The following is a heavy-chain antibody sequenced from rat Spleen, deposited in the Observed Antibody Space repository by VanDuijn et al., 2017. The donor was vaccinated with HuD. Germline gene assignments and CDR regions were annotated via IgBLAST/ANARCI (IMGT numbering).Heavy chain of an antibody. D-gene: IGHD1-12*01. CDR3: ARAFATLGPISFRGYYVMDA. Sequence: EVQVLESGGGLVQPGNSLRLSCATSGFTFSTAWMYWYRQFPEKRLEWVARIKAKSNNYVTDYTESVKGRFTISRDDSKSSIYLQMNSLRSEDTATYYCARAFATLGPISFRGYYVMDAWGQGVMVTVSS. CDR1: GFTFSTAW. CDR2: IKAKSNNYVT. V-gene: IGHV6-6*01. J-gene: IGHJ2*01.